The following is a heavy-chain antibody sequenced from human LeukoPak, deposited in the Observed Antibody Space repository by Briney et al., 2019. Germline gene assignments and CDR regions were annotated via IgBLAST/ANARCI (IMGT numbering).Heavy chain of an antibody. CDR3: ARGLDSSSWYPTFDY. CDR2: ISGSGGST. Sequence: GGSLRLSCAASGFTFSSYAMSWVRQAPGKGLEWVSAISGSGGSTYYADSVKGRFTISRDNSKNTLYLQMNSLRSEDTAVYYCARGLDSSSWYPTFDYWGQGTLVTVSS. D-gene: IGHD6-13*01. J-gene: IGHJ4*02. CDR1: GFTFSSYA. V-gene: IGHV3-23*01.